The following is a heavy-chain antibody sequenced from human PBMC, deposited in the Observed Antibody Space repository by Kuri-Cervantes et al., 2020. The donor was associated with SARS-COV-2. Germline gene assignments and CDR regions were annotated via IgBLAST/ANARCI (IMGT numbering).Heavy chain of an antibody. V-gene: IGHV3-30*04. J-gene: IGHJ6*02. Sequence: GESLKISCADSVLTISSVSLHCFRQAPGKGLGWLALISYDQTSYYADSVKGRFTISRDNSENTLYLQMNSLRVEDTALYYGAKDRSYYDLWSGSVSDGMDVWGQGTTVTVSS. D-gene: IGHD3-3*01. CDR1: VLTISSVS. CDR3: AKDRSYYDLWSGSVSDGMDV. CDR2: ISYDQTS.